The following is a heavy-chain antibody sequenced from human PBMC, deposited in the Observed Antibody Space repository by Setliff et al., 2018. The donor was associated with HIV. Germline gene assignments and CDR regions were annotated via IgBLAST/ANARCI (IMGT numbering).Heavy chain of an antibody. D-gene: IGHD3-10*01. CDR3: AGELGSFPYYMDV. Sequence: KTSETLSLTCAVYGGSFSGYYWSWIRQSPEKGLEWIGEIHHSRRTNYSPSLKSRVAISLDTSKNQFSLKLSSVTAADTAIYYCAGELGSFPYYMDVWGKGTTVTVSS. J-gene: IGHJ6*03. V-gene: IGHV4-34*01. CDR1: GGSFSGYY. CDR2: IHHSRRT.